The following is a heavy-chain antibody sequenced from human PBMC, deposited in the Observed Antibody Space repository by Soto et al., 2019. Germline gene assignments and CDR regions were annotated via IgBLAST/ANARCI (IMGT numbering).Heavy chain of an antibody. Sequence: GGSLRLSCATSGFSFSDYWMSWVRQAPGKGLEWVANVKQDGSERYYVGSVKGRFTISRDNAKNSLYLQMNSLRAEDTAVYYCARERVVVPATIFYYYALDVWGQGTTVTVSS. CDR2: VKQDGSER. CDR1: GFSFSDYW. CDR3: ARERVVVPATIFYYYALDV. D-gene: IGHD2-15*01. V-gene: IGHV3-7*05. J-gene: IGHJ6*02.